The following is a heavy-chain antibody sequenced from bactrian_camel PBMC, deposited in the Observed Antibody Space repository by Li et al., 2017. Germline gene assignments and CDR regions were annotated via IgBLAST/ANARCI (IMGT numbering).Heavy chain of an antibody. J-gene: IGHJ4*01. CDR2: INEGIRAGRQ. Sequence: HVQLVESGGGSVQAGGSLRLSCAASGYTYSSYWMYWVRQAPGKGLEWVSTINEGIRAGRQDYADSVKGRFTVSRDNAKNTVYLQMNSLKPEDTAVYYCAAQWDYAYPGYNYWGQGTQVTVS. CDR3: AAQWDYAYPGYNY. CDR1: GYTYSSYW. V-gene: IGHV3S1*01. D-gene: IGHD4*01.